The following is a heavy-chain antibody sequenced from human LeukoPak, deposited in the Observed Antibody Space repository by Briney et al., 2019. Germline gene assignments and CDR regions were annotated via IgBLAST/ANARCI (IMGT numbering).Heavy chain of an antibody. J-gene: IGHJ6*02. V-gene: IGHV3-23*01. CDR3: AKVSGRIQIWPQPFGDGMDV. CDR2: ISGSGGNT. CDR1: GFTFSDYY. D-gene: IGHD3-10*01. Sequence: PGGSLRLSCAASGFTFSDYYMTWVRQAPGKGLECVSAISGSGGNTYYADSVKGRFTISRDNSKNMLYLQMNSLRAEDTAVYYCAKVSGRIQIWPQPFGDGMDVWGQGTTVTVSS.